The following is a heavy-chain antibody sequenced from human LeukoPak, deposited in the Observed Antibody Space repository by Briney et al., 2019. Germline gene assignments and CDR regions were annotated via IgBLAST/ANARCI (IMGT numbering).Heavy chain of an antibody. J-gene: IGHJ6*04. CDR2: ISSSGSTI. CDR1: GFTFSYE. V-gene: IGHV3-48*03. Sequence: GGSLRLSCAASGFTFSYEMNWVRQAPGKGLEWVSYISSSGSTIYYADSVKGRFTIYRDNAKNSLYLQMNSLRAEDTAVYYCAELGITMIGGVWGKGTTVTISS. D-gene: IGHD3-10*02. CDR3: AELGITMIGGV.